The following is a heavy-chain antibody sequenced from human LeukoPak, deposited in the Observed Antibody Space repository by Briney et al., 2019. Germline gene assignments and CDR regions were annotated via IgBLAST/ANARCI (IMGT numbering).Heavy chain of an antibody. CDR1: GFTFGDYA. D-gene: IGHD2-15*01. CDR2: IRSKAYGGTT. CDR3: TREVGYCSGGSCYSDSNFDY. Sequence: GGSLRLSCTASGFTFGDYAMSWVRQAPGKGLEWVGFIRSKAYGGTTEYAASVKGRFTISRDDSKSIAYLQMNSLKTEDTAVYYCTREVGYCSGGSCYSDSNFDYWGQGTLVTVSS. V-gene: IGHV3-49*04. J-gene: IGHJ4*02.